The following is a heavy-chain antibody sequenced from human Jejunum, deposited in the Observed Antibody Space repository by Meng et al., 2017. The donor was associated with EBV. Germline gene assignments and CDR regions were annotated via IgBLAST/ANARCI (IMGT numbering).Heavy chain of an antibody. V-gene: IGHV1-46*01. J-gene: IGHJ4*02. CDR3: ARTFGDYDAFDY. D-gene: IGHD4-17*01. CDR1: GYTFTTYF. Sequence: QVQRVQSVAEGKKPGASVKVSCKASGYTFTTYFLHWVRQAPGQGLEWMGIINTRGGTTTYAQGFQGRVTMSRDTSTGTVYMDLSGLTSEDTAMYYCARTFGDYDAFDYWGQGTLVTVSS. CDR2: INTRGGTT.